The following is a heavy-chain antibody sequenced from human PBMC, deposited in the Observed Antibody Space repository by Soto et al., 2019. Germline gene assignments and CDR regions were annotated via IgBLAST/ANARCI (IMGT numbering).Heavy chain of an antibody. J-gene: IGHJ4*01. D-gene: IGHD3-16*02. CDR2: ISGSGRTI. CDR1: GFSFSDYE. V-gene: IGHV3-48*03. Sequence: GSLRLSCTGSGFSFSDYEMIWVRLAPGRGLEWVAYISGSGRTIYYAGSVKGRFTISRDNAKNSLYLLMNNLRAEDTALYYCVRDDPERLVNPDHLDLWGESTQVTVSS. CDR3: VRDDPERLVNPDHLDL.